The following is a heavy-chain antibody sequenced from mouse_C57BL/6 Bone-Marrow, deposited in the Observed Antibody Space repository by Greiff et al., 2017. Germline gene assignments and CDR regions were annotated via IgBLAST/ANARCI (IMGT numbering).Heavy chain of an antibody. V-gene: IGHV1-7*01. J-gene: IGHJ2*01. D-gene: IGHD1-1*01. CDR2: INPSSGYT. CDR3: AREWITTVVATFDY. CDR1: GYTFTSYW. Sequence: VQLQQSGAELAKPGASVKLSCKASGYTFTSYWMHWVKQRPGQGLEWIGYINPSSGYTKYNQQFKDKATLTADKSSSTAYMQLSSLTYYDSAGDYCAREWITTVVATFDYWGQGTTLTVSS.